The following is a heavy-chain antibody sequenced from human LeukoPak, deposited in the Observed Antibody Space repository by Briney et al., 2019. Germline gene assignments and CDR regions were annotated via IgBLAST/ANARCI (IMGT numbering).Heavy chain of an antibody. V-gene: IGHV4-38-2*02. CDR3: ARDPLGFGENDY. J-gene: IGHJ4*02. CDR1: GFSFSSYG. Sequence: PGGSLRLSCAASGFSFSSYGMSWVRQAPGKGLEWIGSIYHSGSTYYNPSLESRVTISVDTSKNQFSLKLSSVTAADTAVYYCARDPLGFGENDYWGQGTLVTVSS. CDR2: IYHSGST. D-gene: IGHD3-10*01.